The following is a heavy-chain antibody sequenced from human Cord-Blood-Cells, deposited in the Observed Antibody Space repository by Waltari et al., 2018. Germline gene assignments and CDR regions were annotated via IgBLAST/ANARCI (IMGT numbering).Heavy chain of an antibody. CDR2: MNPNSGNT. V-gene: IGHV1-8*01. CDR1: GYTFTSYD. CDR3: ARGVGVPAAMLDY. D-gene: IGHD2-2*01. J-gene: IGHJ4*02. Sequence: QVQLVQSGAEVKKPGASVKVSCKASGYTFTSYDINWVRQATGQGLEWMGWMNPNSGNTGYAQKVQGRVTMTRNTSIGTAYMGLSSLRCEDTAVYYCARGVGVPAAMLDYWGQGTLVTVSS.